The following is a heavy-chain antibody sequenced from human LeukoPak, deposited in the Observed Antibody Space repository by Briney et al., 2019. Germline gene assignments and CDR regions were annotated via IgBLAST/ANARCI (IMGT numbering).Heavy chain of an antibody. V-gene: IGHV7-4-1*02. J-gene: IGHJ6*02. CDR3: ARDAPLRFLPNGGLYYGMDV. CDR1: GYTFTNFG. CDR2: INTNTGNP. D-gene: IGHD3-3*01. Sequence: WASVKVSCKASGYTFTNFGISWVRQAPGQGLEWMGWINTNTGNPTYAQGFTGRFVFSLDTSVSTAYLQISSLKAEDTAVYYCARDAPLRFLPNGGLYYGMDVWGQGTTVTVSS.